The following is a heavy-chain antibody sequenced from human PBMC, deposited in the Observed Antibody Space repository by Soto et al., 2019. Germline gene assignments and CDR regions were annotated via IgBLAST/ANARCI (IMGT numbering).Heavy chain of an antibody. CDR1: GGSFSGYY. Sequence: SETLSFTCAVYGGSFSGYYWSWIRQPPGKGLEWIGEINHSGSTNYNPSLKSRVTISVDTSKNQFSLKLSSVTAADTAVYYCAKDHRELLRAWFDPWGQGTLVTVSS. CDR2: INHSGST. J-gene: IGHJ5*02. CDR3: AKDHRELLRAWFDP. V-gene: IGHV4-34*01. D-gene: IGHD1-26*01.